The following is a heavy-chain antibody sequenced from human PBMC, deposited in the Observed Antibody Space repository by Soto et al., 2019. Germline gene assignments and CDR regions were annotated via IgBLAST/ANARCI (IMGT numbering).Heavy chain of an antibody. Sequence: PLQLMSDTWTVAYGSIGNLNFFWGWKRKPPGKGLEWVGTVYYTGSPYYNPSLKTRVTMSVDTSKNQFSLKLASVTAADTAVYYCARGVDPVLRLDGNDHWGQGTLVTVSS. V-gene: IGHV4-39*02. CDR1: YGSIGNLNFF. J-gene: IGHJ4*02. D-gene: IGHD3-3*01. CDR3: ARGVDPVLRLDGNDH. CDR2: VYYTGSP.